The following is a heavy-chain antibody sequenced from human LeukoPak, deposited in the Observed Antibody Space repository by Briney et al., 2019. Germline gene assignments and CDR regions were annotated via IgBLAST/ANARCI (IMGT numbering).Heavy chain of an antibody. V-gene: IGHV3-23*01. CDR1: GFTFSTYA. CDR2: ISGSDRGT. J-gene: IGHJ4*02. CDR3: AKCMSGTGVCLNFDS. D-gene: IGHD2-8*02. Sequence: PGGSLRLSCEASGFTFSTYAMSWVRQPPGKGLQWVSGISGSDRGTYYTDSVKGRFTISRDNSKNTVNLEIDNLRAEDTAVYYCAKCMSGTGVCLNFDSWGQGILVTVSS.